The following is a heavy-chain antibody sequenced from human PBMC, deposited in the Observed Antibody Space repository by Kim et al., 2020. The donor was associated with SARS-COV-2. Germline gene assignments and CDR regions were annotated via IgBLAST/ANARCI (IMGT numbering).Heavy chain of an antibody. D-gene: IGHD5-18*01. Sequence: ASVKVSCKASGYTFTSYAMHWVRQAPGQRLEWMGWINAGNGNTKYSQKFQGRVTITRDTSASTAYMELSSLRSEDTAVYYCARGVDTAMVRARWGQGTLVPVSS. CDR2: INAGNGNT. V-gene: IGHV1-3*01. CDR1: GYTFTSYA. J-gene: IGHJ1*01. CDR3: ARGVDTAMVRAR.